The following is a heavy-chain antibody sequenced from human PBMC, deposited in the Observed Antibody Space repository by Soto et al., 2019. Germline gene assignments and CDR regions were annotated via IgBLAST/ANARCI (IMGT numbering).Heavy chain of an antibody. Sequence: ASVKVSCKASGYTFTSYYMHWVRQAPGQGLEWMGIINPSGGSTSYAQKFQGRVTMTRDTSTSTVYMELSRLRSEDTAVYYCARYYDFMVTFGGAEYYYGMDAWGQGTTVTVSS. CDR3: ARYYDFMVTFGGAEYYYGMDA. V-gene: IGHV1-46*01. CDR1: GYTFTSYY. D-gene: IGHD3-16*01. CDR2: INPSGGST. J-gene: IGHJ6*02.